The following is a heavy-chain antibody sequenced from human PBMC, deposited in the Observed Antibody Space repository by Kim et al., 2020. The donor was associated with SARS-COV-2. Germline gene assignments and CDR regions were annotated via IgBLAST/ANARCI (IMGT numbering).Heavy chain of an antibody. CDR2: IYYSGST. J-gene: IGHJ4*02. D-gene: IGHD6-19*01. Sequence: SETLSLTCTVSGGSISSYYWSWIRQPPGKGLEWIGYIYYSGSTNYNPSLKSRVTISVDTSKNQFSLKLSSVTAADTAVYYCARVLPSGWYEIDYWGQGTLVTVSS. V-gene: IGHV4-59*01. CDR3: ARVLPSGWYEIDY. CDR1: GGSISSYY.